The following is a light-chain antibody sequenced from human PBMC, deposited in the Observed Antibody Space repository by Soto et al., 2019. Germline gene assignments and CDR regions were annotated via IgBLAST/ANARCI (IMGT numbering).Light chain of an antibody. Sequence: ILMTQSPATLSVSPGERATLSCRASQSVSNNLAWYQQKPGQAPRLLIYDASTRATGIPARLSGSGSGTEFTLTTSGLQSEDFAVYYCQQYKNWPPWTFGEGTKVEIK. V-gene: IGKV3-15*01. CDR2: DAS. J-gene: IGKJ1*01. CDR3: QQYKNWPPWT. CDR1: QSVSNN.